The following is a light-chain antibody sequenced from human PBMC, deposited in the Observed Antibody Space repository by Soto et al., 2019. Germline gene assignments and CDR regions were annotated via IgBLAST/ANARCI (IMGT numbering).Light chain of an antibody. J-gene: IGKJ1*01. V-gene: IGKV3-20*01. CDR1: QSVGSTQ. CDR2: GAS. Sequence: EIVMTQSPSTLSVSPGARATLSFRASQSVGSTQLAWYQQKPGQAPRLLIYGASNRATDIPDRFSGSGSGTDFTLTISRLEPEDFAVYYCQQYGSSPTFGQGTKVDIK. CDR3: QQYGSSPT.